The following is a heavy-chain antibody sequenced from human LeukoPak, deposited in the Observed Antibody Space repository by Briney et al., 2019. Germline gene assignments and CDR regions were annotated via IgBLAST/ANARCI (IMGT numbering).Heavy chain of an antibody. V-gene: IGHV3-15*07. J-gene: IGHJ4*02. CDR3: TTDPAFVTYYYDSSGSDY. D-gene: IGHD3-22*01. Sequence: GGSLRLSCAASGFTFSNAWMNWVRPAPGKGLEWVGRIKSKTDGGTTDYAAPVKGRFTISRDDSKNTLYLQMNSLKTEDTAVYYCTTDPAFVTYYYDSSGSDYWGQGTLVTVSS. CDR2: IKSKTDGGTT. CDR1: GFTFSNAW.